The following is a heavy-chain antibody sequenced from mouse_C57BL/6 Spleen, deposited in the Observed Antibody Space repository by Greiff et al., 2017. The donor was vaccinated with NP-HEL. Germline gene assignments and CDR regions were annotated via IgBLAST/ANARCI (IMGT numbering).Heavy chain of an antibody. CDR2: ISSGGSYT. CDR1: GFTFSSYG. CDR3: ATTVAYFDV. Sequence: EVQLVESGGDLVKPGGSLKLSCAASGFTFSSYGMSWVRQTPDKRLEWVATISSGGSYTYYPDSVKGRFTISRDNAKNTLYLQMSSLKSEDTAMYYCATTVAYFDVWGTGTTVTVSS. D-gene: IGHD1-1*01. J-gene: IGHJ1*03. V-gene: IGHV5-6*01.